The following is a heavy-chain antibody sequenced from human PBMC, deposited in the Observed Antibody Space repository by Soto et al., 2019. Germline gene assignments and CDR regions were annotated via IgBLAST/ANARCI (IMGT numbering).Heavy chain of an antibody. CDR1: GFTFTRYS. Sequence: EGSLRLSCAASGFTFTRYSMNWVRQAPGKGLEWVSSISSTTNYIYYGDSMKGRFTISRDSAKNSLYLEMNSLRAEDTAVYYCARESEDLTSNFDYWGQGTLVTVSS. J-gene: IGHJ4*02. CDR2: ISSTTNYI. CDR3: ARESEDLTSNFDY. V-gene: IGHV3-21*06.